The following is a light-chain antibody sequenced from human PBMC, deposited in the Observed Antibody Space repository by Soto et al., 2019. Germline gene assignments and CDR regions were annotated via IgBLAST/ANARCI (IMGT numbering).Light chain of an antibody. V-gene: IGKV1-27*01. CDR1: QAISNY. CDR2: AAS. CDR3: QRYDSAPYT. Sequence: DIQMTQSPSSLSTSVGDRVTITCRASQAISNYLAWYQRKPGNVPKLLIYAASTLQSGVPSRFSGSGSGTDFTLTISSLQPADVATYYCQRYDSAPYTFGQGTKLEIK. J-gene: IGKJ2*01.